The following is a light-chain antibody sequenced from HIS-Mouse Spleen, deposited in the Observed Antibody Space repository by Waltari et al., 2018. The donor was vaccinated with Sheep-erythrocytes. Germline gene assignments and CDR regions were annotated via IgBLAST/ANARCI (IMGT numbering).Light chain of an antibody. CDR1: SRAVGGHNY. V-gene: IGLV2-11*01. J-gene: IGLJ1*01. CDR2: DVS. CDR3: CSYAGSYNYV. Sequence: QSALTQPRSVSGSPGQSVTISCTGTSRAVGGHNYSSRYQQHPGYAPKLMIYDVSKRPSGVPDSFSGSKSGNTASLTISGLQAEDEADYYCCSYAGSYNYVFGTGTKVTVL.